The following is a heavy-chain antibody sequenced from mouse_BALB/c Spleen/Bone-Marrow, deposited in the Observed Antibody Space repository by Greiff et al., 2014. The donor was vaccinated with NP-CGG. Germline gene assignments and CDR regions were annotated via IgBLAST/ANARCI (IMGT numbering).Heavy chain of an antibody. CDR2: IYPGDGDT. J-gene: IGHJ3*01. Sequence: VQLQQSGAELARPGASVKLSCKASGYTFTSYWMQWVKQRPGQGLEWIGAIYPGDGDTRYTQKFKGKATLTADKSSSTAYMQLSSLASEDSAGYYCARSEATMILAYGGQGTLVTVSA. V-gene: IGHV1-87*01. CDR3: ARSEATMILAY. CDR1: GYTFTSYW. D-gene: IGHD2-4*01.